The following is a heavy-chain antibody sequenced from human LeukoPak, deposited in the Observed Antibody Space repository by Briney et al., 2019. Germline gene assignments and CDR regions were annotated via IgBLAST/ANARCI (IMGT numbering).Heavy chain of an antibody. D-gene: IGHD3-10*02. CDR1: GDSINSGNSH. CDR3: ASYFVGNGGRGY. Sequence: KTSETLSLTCTVSGDSINSGNSHWTWIRQPPGKGLEWLGSVYDSWNNYYNPSLESRITMSVDTSKNQYSLELSSVIAADTAVYYCASYFVGNGGRGYWGQGALATVSS. CDR2: VYDSWNN. J-gene: IGHJ4*02. V-gene: IGHV4-30-4*01.